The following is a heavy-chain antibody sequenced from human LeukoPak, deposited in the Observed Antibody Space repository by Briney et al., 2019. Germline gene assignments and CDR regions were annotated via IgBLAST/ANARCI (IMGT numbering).Heavy chain of an antibody. V-gene: IGHV3-23*01. CDR1: GFTFSTYA. Sequence: GGSLRLSCAASGFTFSTYAMSWVRQAPGKGLEWVSAIGGSGGSTYYADSVKGRFTISRDNSKNTLYLQMNSLRAEDTAVYYCAELGITMIGGVWGKGTTVTISS. D-gene: IGHD3-10*02. CDR2: IGGSGGST. J-gene: IGHJ6*04. CDR3: AELGITMIGGV.